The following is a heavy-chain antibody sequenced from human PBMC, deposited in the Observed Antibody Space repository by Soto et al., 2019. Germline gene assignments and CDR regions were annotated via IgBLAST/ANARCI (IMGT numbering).Heavy chain of an antibody. CDR2: INYSGST. CDR1: CGSFIGYY. V-gene: IGHV4-34*01. J-gene: IGHJ6*02. Sequence: TLALTCALSCGSFIGYYWGWVRQPPGKGLEWVGEINYSGSTNYNPSLKRRVTISVDTSKNQVSLKVTSVTAADTAMYYCARRNYFYALDVWGQGTKVTVSS. CDR3: ARRNYFYALDV.